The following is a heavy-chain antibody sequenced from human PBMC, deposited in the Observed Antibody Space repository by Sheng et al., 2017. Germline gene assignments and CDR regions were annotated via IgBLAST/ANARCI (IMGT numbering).Heavy chain of an antibody. D-gene: IGHD3-22*01. J-gene: IGHJ2*01. CDR3: ARARRYYDSRGQYFDL. CDR1: GGSISSYY. Sequence: QVQLHESGPGLVKPSETLSLTCTVSGGSISSYYWSWIRQPPGKGLEWIGYIYYNGSTNYNPSLKSRLTISVDTSKNQFSLKVNSVTAADTAVYYCARARRYYDSRGQYFDLWGRAPWSLSP. CDR2: IYYNGST. V-gene: IGHV4-59*01.